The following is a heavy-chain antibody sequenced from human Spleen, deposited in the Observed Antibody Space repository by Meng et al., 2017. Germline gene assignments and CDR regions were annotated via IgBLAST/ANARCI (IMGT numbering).Heavy chain of an antibody. Sequence: SETLSLTCAVYGESFNDYYWTWIRKLPGKGLEWIGEINHRGGTNYNPSLKSGVPISVDTSKNQLSLELRSVNAADTAIYYCAVCGTSLWTRIFNYWGLGTLVTVSS. V-gene: IGHV4-34*01. D-gene: IGHD3/OR15-3a*01. CDR1: GESFNDYY. CDR3: AVCGTSLWTRIFNY. J-gene: IGHJ4*02. CDR2: INHRGGT.